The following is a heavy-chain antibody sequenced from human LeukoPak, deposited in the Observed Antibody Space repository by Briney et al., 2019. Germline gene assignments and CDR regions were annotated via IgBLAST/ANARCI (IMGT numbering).Heavy chain of an antibody. D-gene: IGHD2-8*01. J-gene: IGHJ4*02. Sequence: GGSLRLSCAASGFTFSSYEMNWVRQAPGKGLEWVSYISSSGSTIYYADSVKGRFTISRDNAKNSLYLQMNSLRAEDTAIYYCARDYQYGYCTNWSHLAQIDYWGQGTLVTVSS. CDR2: ISSSGSTI. CDR3: ARDYQYGYCTNWSHLAQIDY. V-gene: IGHV3-48*03. CDR1: GFTFSSYE.